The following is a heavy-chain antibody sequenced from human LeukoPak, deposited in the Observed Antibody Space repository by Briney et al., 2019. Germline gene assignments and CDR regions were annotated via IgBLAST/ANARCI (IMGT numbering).Heavy chain of an antibody. D-gene: IGHD4-17*01. CDR1: GFTFSSYA. CDR3: AKSMTTVTTGFQH. V-gene: IGHV3-23*01. CDR2: ISGSGGST. Sequence: GGSLRLSCAASGFTFSSYAMSWARQAPGKGLEWVSAISGSGGSTYYADSVKGRFTISRDNSQNTLYLQMNSLRAEDTAVYYCAKSMTTVTTGFQHWGQGTLVTVSS. J-gene: IGHJ1*01.